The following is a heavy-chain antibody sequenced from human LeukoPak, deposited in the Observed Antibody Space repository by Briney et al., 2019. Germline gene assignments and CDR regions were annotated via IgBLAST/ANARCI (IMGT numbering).Heavy chain of an antibody. Sequence: GGSLRLSCAASGFTFSSYGMNWVRQAPGKGLEWVSSISTSSIYIYYADSVKGRFTISRHNAKNSLYLQMNSLRAEDTAVYYCAGGTIYDILTGPLDYWGQGTLVTVSS. J-gene: IGHJ4*02. V-gene: IGHV3-21*01. D-gene: IGHD3-9*01. CDR3: AGGTIYDILTGPLDY. CDR2: ISTSSIYI. CDR1: GFTFSSYG.